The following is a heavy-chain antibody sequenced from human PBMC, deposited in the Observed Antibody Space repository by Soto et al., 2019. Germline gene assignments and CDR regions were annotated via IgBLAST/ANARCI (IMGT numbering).Heavy chain of an antibody. Sequence: EVQVLESGGGLVQPGGSLRLSCGASGFTFSSYAMNWVRQAPGKGLEWVSAISGSAASTYYADSVKGRFTISRDNSKNTLFLQMDGLRDEDTAVYFCAKQTTMVVVTTGDAFDIWGRGTMVTVSS. CDR1: GFTFSSYA. CDR3: AKQTTMVVVTTGDAFDI. J-gene: IGHJ3*02. CDR2: ISGSAAST. D-gene: IGHD2-21*02. V-gene: IGHV3-23*01.